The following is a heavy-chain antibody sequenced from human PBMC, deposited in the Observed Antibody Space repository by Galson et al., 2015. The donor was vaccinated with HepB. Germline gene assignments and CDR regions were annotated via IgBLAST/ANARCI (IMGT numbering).Heavy chain of an antibody. CDR1: GFTFSSYA. Sequence: SLRLSCAASGFTFSSYAMHWVRQAPGKGLEWVAVISYDGSNKYYADSVKGRFTISRDNSKNTLYLQMNSLRAEDTAVYYCARDPGEWLQFKALYFDYWGQGTLVTVSS. CDR2: ISYDGSNK. J-gene: IGHJ4*02. D-gene: IGHD5-24*01. V-gene: IGHV3-30-3*01. CDR3: ARDPGEWLQFKALYFDY.